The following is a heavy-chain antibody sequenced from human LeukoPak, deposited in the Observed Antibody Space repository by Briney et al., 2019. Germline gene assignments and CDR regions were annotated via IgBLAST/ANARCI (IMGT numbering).Heavy chain of an antibody. V-gene: IGHV3-30*02. CDR1: GFTFSDCG. Sequence: PGGSLRLSCAASGFTFSDCGMHWVRQAPGKRLEWVAFIRFDGTNKYFADSVKGRFTISRDNSKNTLYLQMNSLRAEDTAVYYCAKVHMYSSYHHFYYMDVWGKGTTVTVSS. CDR2: IRFDGTNK. J-gene: IGHJ6*03. CDR3: AKVHMYSSYHHFYYMDV. D-gene: IGHD6-13*01.